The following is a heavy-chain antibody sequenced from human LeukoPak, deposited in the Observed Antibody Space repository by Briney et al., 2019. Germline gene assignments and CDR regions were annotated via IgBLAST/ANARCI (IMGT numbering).Heavy chain of an antibody. CDR2: ISSSGSTI. CDR3: ARVHRSGGQPPDY. Sequence: GGSLRLSCAASGFTFSDYYMSWIRQAPGEGLEWVSYISSSGSTIYYADSVKGRFTISRDNAKNSLYLQMNSLRAEDTAVYYCARVHRSGGQPPDYWGQGTLVTVSS. V-gene: IGHV3-11*01. J-gene: IGHJ4*02. D-gene: IGHD4-23*01. CDR1: GFTFSDYY.